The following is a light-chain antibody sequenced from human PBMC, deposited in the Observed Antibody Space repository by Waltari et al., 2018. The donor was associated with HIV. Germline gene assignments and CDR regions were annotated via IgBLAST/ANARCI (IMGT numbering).Light chain of an antibody. V-gene: IGKV1-8*01. CDR1: RDIYTH. J-gene: IGKJ1*01. CDR2: GAS. Sequence: ATRMTQSPPSVSAATGDTVNITCRASRDIYTHLAWYQHKPGSAPHLLIYGASTLQKGVPARFNGSGSGTSFSLTVTCLQSEDFATYFCQQYHDSPRTFGLGTTV. CDR3: QQYHDSPRT.